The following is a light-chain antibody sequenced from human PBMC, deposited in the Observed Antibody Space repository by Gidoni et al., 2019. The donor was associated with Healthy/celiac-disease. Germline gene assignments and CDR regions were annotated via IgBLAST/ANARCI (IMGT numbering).Light chain of an antibody. CDR2: GAT. CDR3: QQLNILPRT. J-gene: IGKJ3*01. CDR1: QAISIY. V-gene: IGKV1-9*01. Sequence: DIQLTQSPSFLSASVGDRVTIACRASQAISIYLAWYQQKPGRAPNLLIYGATTLQSGVPSRFSGSVSGTEFTLTISSLQPEDFATYYCQQLNILPRTFGPGTKVDI.